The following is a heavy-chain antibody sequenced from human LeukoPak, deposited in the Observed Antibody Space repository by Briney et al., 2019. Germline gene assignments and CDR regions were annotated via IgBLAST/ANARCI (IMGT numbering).Heavy chain of an antibody. CDR1: GASVSNDSYS. Sequence: PSETLSLTCTVSGASVSNDSYSWSWIRQPPGKGLEWIGEINHSGSTNYNPSLKSRVTISVDTSKDQFSLKLSSVTAADTAVYYCARGGLWFGGYWGQGTLVTVSS. J-gene: IGHJ4*02. D-gene: IGHD3-10*01. CDR3: ARGGLWFGGY. CDR2: INHSGST. V-gene: IGHV4-61*01.